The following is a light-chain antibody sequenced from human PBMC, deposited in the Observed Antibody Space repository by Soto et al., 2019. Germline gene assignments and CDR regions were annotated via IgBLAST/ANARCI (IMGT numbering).Light chain of an antibody. CDR2: EVS. J-gene: IGLJ1*01. CDR1: SIDVGSYTH. Sequence: QSALIQPASVSGSPGQPITISCTETSIDVGSYTHVSWHQQHPGKAPKLMIYEVSKRPSGVSNRFSGSKSGNTASLTISGLQAEDEADYYCTSYAGSSIYVFGAGTKVTVL. CDR3: TSYAGSSIYV. V-gene: IGLV2-23*02.